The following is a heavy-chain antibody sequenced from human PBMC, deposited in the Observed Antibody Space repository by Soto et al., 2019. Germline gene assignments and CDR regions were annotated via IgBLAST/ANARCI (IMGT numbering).Heavy chain of an antibody. CDR1: GFTFRNYA. J-gene: IGHJ4*02. V-gene: IGHV3-30*18. CDR3: AKDLAAPAQYLFDS. Sequence: GGSLRLSCVVSGFTFRNYAMHWVRQAPDKGLEWVAVIANDGRDKHHADSVRGRFTISRDNSKNTLYLQMSSLTIEDTAVYLCAKDLAAPAQYLFDSRGQGALVTVSS. D-gene: IGHD3-3*02. CDR2: IANDGRDK.